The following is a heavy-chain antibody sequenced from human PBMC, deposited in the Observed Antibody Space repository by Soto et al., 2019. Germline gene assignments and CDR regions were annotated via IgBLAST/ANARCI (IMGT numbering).Heavy chain of an antibody. J-gene: IGHJ6*02. D-gene: IGHD1-7*01. Sequence: GGSLRLSCAASGFTFSSYAMSWVRQAPGKGLEWVSAISGSGGSTYYADSVKGRFTISRDNSKNTLYLQMNSLRAEDTAVYYCAKATLITGTTRLTDTPQAHKNYYYYGMDVWGQGTTVTVSS. V-gene: IGHV3-23*01. CDR2: ISGSGGST. CDR1: GFTFSSYA. CDR3: AKATLITGTTRLTDTPQAHKNYYYYGMDV.